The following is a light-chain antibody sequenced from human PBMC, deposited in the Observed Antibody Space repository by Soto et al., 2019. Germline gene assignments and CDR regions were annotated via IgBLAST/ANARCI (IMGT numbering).Light chain of an antibody. CDR3: QVWDSGSAHVL. J-gene: IGLJ2*01. CDR2: SDT. CDR1: NIGSKG. Sequence: SYELTQPHSVSVAPGETARISCGGNNIGSKGVHWYQQKPCQAPVLVIYSDTDLPPVIPERFSGSNSANMATLTISRVEAGDEADYYCQVWDSGSAHVLFGGGTKLTVL. V-gene: IGLV3-21*01.